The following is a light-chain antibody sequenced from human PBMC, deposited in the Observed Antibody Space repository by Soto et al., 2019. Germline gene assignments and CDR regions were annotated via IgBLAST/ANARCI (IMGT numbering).Light chain of an antibody. CDR3: QQYNNWPPWT. V-gene: IGKV3-15*01. J-gene: IGKJ1*01. Sequence: EIVLTQSPATLSVSPGERATLSCRASQSVNSNLAWYQQKPDQAPRLLISGASTRASGIPARFSGSGSGTEFTLTISSLQSEDVAVYYRQQYNNWPPWTFGQGTKVEIK. CDR1: QSVNSN. CDR2: GAS.